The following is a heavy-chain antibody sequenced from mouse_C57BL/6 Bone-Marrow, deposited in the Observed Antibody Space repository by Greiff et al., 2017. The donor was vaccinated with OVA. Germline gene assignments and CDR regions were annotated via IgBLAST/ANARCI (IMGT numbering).Heavy chain of an antibody. Sequence: VQLQQSGAELVKPGASVKLSCKASGYTFTSYWMHWVKQRPGPGLAWIGMIHPNSGSTTYTEKFKRTATLTVDKSSSTAYMQLSSLTSEDSAVYNCARRTRSYWYFDVWGTETTVSGSS. CDR1: GYTFTSYW. V-gene: IGHV1-64*01. CDR2: IHPNSGST. CDR3: ARRTRSYWYFDV. J-gene: IGHJ1*03.